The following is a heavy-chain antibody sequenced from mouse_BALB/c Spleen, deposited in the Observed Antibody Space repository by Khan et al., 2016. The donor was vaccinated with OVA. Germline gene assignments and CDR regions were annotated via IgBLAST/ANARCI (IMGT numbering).Heavy chain of an antibody. V-gene: IGHV14-3*02. CDR2: IDPANGNT. CDR3: ARINS. Sequence: VQLKQSGAELVKPGASVKLSCTASGFNIKDTYMHWVKQRPEQGLEWIGRIDPANGNTKYDPKFQGKATITADTSSKPAYLQISSLTAEDTTFYYCARINSWGQGTTLTVSS. J-gene: IGHJ2*01. CDR1: GFNIKDTY.